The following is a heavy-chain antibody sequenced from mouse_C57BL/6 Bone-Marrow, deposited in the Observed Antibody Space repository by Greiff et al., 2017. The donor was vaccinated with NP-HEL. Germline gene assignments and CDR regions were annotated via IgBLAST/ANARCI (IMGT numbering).Heavy chain of an antibody. CDR2: IYPRSGNT. CDR3: ARPLYYSSIY. CDR1: GYTFTSYG. Sequence: VMLVESGAELARPGASVKLSCKASGYTFTSYGISWVKQRTGQGLEWIGEIYPRSGNTYYNEKFKGKATLTADKSSSTAYMELRSLTSEDSAVYFCARPLYYSSIYWGQGTTLTVSS. V-gene: IGHV1-81*01. D-gene: IGHD2-12*01. J-gene: IGHJ2*01.